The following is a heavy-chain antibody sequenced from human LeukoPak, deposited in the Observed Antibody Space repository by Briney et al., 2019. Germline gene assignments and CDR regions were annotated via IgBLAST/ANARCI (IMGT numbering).Heavy chain of an antibody. D-gene: IGHD6-19*01. CDR2: IYRGGST. Sequence: GGSLRLSCAASGFTVSSNYMSWVRQAPGKGLELVSVIYRGGSTHYAGSVEGRFTISRDKSKNTVYLQLNSLRAEDTAVYYCAKDGRAVAAPYFDYWGQGTLVTVSS. CDR1: GFTVSSNY. J-gene: IGHJ4*02. V-gene: IGHV3-53*01. CDR3: AKDGRAVAAPYFDY.